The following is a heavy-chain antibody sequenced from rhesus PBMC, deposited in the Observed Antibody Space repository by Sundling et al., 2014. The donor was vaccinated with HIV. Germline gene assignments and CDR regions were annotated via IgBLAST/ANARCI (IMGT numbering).Heavy chain of an antibody. V-gene: IGHV3-110*02. J-gene: IGHJ6*01. Sequence: EVQLVESGGGLVQPGGSLRLSCVGSGFTFSDHSMDWVRQAPGKGLEWVSSIITGSGSTTLYPDSVKGRFTISRDNAKNSLYLQMDSLRPEDTAFYYCARDYSGSWSSYGLDSWGQGVVVTVSS. CDR3: ARDYSGSWSSYGLDS. CDR2: IITGSGSTT. D-gene: IGHD6-25*01. CDR1: GFTFSDHS.